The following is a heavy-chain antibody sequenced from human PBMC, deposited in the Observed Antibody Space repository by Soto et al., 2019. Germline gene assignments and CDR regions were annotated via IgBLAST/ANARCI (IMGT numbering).Heavy chain of an antibody. J-gene: IGHJ6*02. CDR1: GGTFSSYA. V-gene: IGHV1-69*06. CDR2: IIPIFGTA. D-gene: IGHD3-22*01. CDR3: ASRPYMIVVVETSPYGMDV. Sequence: GASVKVSCKASGGTFSSYAISWVRQAPGQGLEWMGGIIPIFGTANYAQKFQGRVTITADKSTSTAYMELSSLRSEDTAVYYCASRPYMIVVVETSPYGMDVWGQGTTVTVSS.